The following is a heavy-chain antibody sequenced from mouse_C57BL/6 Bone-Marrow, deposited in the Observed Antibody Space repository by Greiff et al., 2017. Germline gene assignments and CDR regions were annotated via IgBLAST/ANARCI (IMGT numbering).Heavy chain of an antibody. CDR1: GFTFSDYG. CDR2: ISSGSSTI. J-gene: IGHJ2*01. CDR3: ARGNFDY. V-gene: IGHV5-17*01. Sequence: DVMLVESGGGLVKPGGSLKLSCTASGFTFSDYGMHWVRQAPEKGLEWVAYISSGSSTIYYADTVKGRFTISRDNAKNTLFLQMTSLRSEDTAMYYCARGNFDYWGQGTTLTVSS.